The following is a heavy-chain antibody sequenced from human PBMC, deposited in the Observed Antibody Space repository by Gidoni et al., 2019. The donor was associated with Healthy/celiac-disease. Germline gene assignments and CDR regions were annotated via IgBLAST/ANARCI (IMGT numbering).Heavy chain of an antibody. Sequence: EVQLVESGGGLVQPGGSLRLSCAASGFTFSRSEMNWVRQAPGKGLEWVSYISSSGSTIYYADSVKGRFTISRDNAKNSLYLQMNSLRAEDTAVYYCARDYQLLWVGYYYYGMDVWGQGTTVTVSS. CDR2: ISSSGSTI. CDR1: GFTFSRSE. V-gene: IGHV3-48*03. J-gene: IGHJ6*02. D-gene: IGHD2-2*01. CDR3: ARDYQLLWVGYYYYGMDV.